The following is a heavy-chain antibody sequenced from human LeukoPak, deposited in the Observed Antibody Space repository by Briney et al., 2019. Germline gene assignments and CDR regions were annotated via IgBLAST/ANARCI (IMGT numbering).Heavy chain of an antibody. CDR1: GGSISSYY. CDR3: ARVRYSDSSVLTRKRSYYFDY. CDR2: ISTSGST. V-gene: IGHV4-4*07. J-gene: IGHJ4*02. Sequence: SETLSLTCTVSGGSISSYYWSWIRQPAGKGLESIGHISTSGSTNYNPSLKSRVTMSVDTSKDQFSLKLSSVTAADTAVYYCARVRYSDSSVLTRKRSYYFDYWGQGTLVTVSS. D-gene: IGHD3-22*01.